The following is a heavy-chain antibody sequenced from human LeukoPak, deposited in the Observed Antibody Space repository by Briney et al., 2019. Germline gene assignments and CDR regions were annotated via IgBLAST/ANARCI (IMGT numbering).Heavy chain of an antibody. CDR2: ISAYNGNT. Sequence: WASVKVSCMASGYTFTSYDINWVRQATGQGLEWMGWISAYNGNTNYAQKLQGRVTMTTDTSTSTAYMELRSLISDDTAVYYCATLFSYYYDSSGYYYGYYYYMDVWGKGTTVTISS. CDR3: ATLFSYYYDSSGYYYGYYYYMDV. J-gene: IGHJ6*03. V-gene: IGHV1-18*01. CDR1: GYTFTSYD. D-gene: IGHD3-22*01.